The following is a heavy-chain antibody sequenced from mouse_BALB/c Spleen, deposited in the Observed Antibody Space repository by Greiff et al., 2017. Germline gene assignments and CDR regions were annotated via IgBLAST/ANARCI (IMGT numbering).Heavy chain of an antibody. Sequence: VQLLQSGAELVKPGASVKFSCTASGFTFSDSYMHWVKQRPEQGLEWIGRIYPANGNTKYDPKFQGKATITADTSSNTAYLQLSSLTSEDTAVYCGALYRSDYDYAMDYWGQGTSVTVSS. CDR2: IYPANGNT. CDR3: ALYRSDYDYAMDY. J-gene: IGHJ4*01. D-gene: IGHD1-1*01. V-gene: IGHV14-3*02. CDR1: GFTFSDSY.